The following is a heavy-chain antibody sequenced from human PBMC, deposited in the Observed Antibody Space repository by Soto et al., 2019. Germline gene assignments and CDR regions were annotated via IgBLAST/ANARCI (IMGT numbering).Heavy chain of an antibody. Sequence: SETLSLTCTVSGGSISSYYWSWIRQPPGKGLAWIGYIYYSGSTNYNPSLKSRVTISVDTSKNQFSLKLSSVTAADTAVYYCARTVDIVATITIFDYWGQGTLVTVSS. J-gene: IGHJ4*02. V-gene: IGHV4-59*01. CDR3: ARTVDIVATITIFDY. CDR1: GGSISSYY. CDR2: IYYSGST. D-gene: IGHD5-12*01.